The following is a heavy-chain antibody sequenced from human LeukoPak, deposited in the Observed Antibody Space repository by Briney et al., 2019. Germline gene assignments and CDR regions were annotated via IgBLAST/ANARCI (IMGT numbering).Heavy chain of an antibody. D-gene: IGHD6-19*01. Sequence: SETLSLTCTVSGGSISSYYWSWIRQPPGKGLEWIGYIYYSGSTNYNPSLKSRVTISVDTSKNQFSLKLSSVTAADTAVCYCARDSSGWASGRNLRMSAYYYYMDVWGKGTTVTVSS. V-gene: IGHV4-59*01. J-gene: IGHJ6*03. CDR3: ARDSSGWASGRNLRMSAYYYYMDV. CDR2: IYYSGST. CDR1: GGSISSYY.